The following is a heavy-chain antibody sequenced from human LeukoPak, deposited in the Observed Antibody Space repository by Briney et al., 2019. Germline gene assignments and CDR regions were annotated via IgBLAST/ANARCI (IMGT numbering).Heavy chain of an antibody. CDR2: IIPIFGTA. Sequence: SVKVSCKASGGTFSSYAISWVRQAPGQGLEWMGGIIPIFGTANYAQKFQGRVTITADESTSTAYMELSSLRSEDTAVYYCARDRVLYRSGPFDYWGQGTLVTVSS. CDR1: GGTFSSYA. D-gene: IGHD2-8*01. V-gene: IGHV1-69*01. J-gene: IGHJ4*02. CDR3: ARDRVLYRSGPFDY.